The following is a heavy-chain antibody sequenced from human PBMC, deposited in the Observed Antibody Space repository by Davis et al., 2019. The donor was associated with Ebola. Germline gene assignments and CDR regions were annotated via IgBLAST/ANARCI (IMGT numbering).Heavy chain of an antibody. V-gene: IGHV4-39*07. CDR3: ARDYRRLGGGYYYYYMDV. CDR1: GGSISSSSYY. Sequence: PSETLSLTCTVPGGSISSSSYYWGWIRLPPGKGLEWIGSIYYSGSTYYAPSLKSRVTISVDTSKNQFSLKLSSVTAADTAVYYCARDYRRLGGGYYYYYMDVWGKGTTVTVSS. D-gene: IGHD3-10*01. CDR2: IYYSGST. J-gene: IGHJ6*03.